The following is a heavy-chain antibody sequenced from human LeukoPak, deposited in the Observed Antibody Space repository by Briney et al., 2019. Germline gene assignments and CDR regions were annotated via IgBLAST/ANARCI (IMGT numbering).Heavy chain of an antibody. Sequence: GGSLRLSCAASGFTFSSYAMSWVRQAPGKGLEWVSAISGSGGSTYYADSVKGRFTISRDSSKNTLYLQMNSLRAEDTAVYYCAKNYGDYVEYFDYWGQGTLVTVSS. CDR1: GFTFSSYA. CDR2: ISGSGGST. D-gene: IGHD4-17*01. J-gene: IGHJ4*02. V-gene: IGHV3-23*01. CDR3: AKNYGDYVEYFDY.